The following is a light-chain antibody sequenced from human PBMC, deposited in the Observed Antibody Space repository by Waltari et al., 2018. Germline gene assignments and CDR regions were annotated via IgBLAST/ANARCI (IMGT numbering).Light chain of an antibody. Sequence: QAVLTQPSSLSASPGASASLTCTLRSGINVVAYRLSWYQQTPGSPPQYLLRYKSDADKGLGSGDPSRFAGSKDASANAGILLISGLQSDDEADYYCMIFHGNAWVFGGGTKLTVL. CDR2: YKSDADK. CDR1: SGINVVAYR. V-gene: IGLV5-45*03. CDR3: MIFHGNAWV. J-gene: IGLJ2*01.